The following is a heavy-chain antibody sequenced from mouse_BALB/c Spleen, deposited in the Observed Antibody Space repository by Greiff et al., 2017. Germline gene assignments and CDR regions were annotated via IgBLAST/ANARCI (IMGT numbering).Heavy chain of an antibody. CDR1: GFTFSSFG. CDR2: ISSGSSTI. CDR3: AREGGEGFDY. Sequence: EVHLVESGGGLVQPGGSRKLSCAASGFTFSSFGMHWVRQAPEKGLEWVAYISSGSSTIYYADTVKGRFTISRDNPKNTLFLQMTSLRSEETAMYYCAREGGEGFDYWGQGTTLTVSS. J-gene: IGHJ2*01. V-gene: IGHV5-17*02.